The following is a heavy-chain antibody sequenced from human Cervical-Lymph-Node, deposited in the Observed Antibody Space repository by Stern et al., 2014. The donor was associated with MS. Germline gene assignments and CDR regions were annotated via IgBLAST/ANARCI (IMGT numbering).Heavy chain of an antibody. CDR1: GFSLTTAGVG. J-gene: IGHJ4*02. Sequence: QITLKESGPTLVKPTQTVTLTCTLSGFSLTTAGVGVGWIRQPPGKALEWLSLIYLDGDKLYSPSLKNRLTITKDTSKNQVVLTMTNVDPVDTATYYCAHSRVKYCRGGTCYSSLFDYWGQGTLVTVSS. V-gene: IGHV2-5*02. CDR3: AHSRVKYCRGGTCYSSLFDY. D-gene: IGHD2-15*01. CDR2: IYLDGDK.